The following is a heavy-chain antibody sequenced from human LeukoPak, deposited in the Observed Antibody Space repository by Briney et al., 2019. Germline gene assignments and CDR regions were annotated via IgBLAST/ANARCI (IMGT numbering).Heavy chain of an antibody. D-gene: IGHD3-3*01. CDR3: ARGPHKRTYDRDNWFDP. V-gene: IGHV1-18*01. CDR2: ISADNGNT. CDR1: GYTFTSYA. Sequence: GDSVKVSCKASGYTFTSYAISWVRQAPGQGLEWMGWISADNGNTDYAQRFQGRVTMTTDTSTSTDYMELKSLRSEDTAVYYCARGPHKRTYDRDNWFDPWGQGTLVTVSS. J-gene: IGHJ5*02.